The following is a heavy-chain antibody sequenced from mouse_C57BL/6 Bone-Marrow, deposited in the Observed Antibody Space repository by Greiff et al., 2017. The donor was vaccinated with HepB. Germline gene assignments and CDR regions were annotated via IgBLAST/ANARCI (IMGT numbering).Heavy chain of an antibody. V-gene: IGHV1-72*01. Sequence: VQLQQPGAELVKPGASVKLSCKASGYTFTSYWMHWVKQRPGRGLEWIGRIDPNSGGTKYNEKFKCKATLTVDKPSSTAYMQLSSLTSEVSAVYYYARFYYGKRRYFDVWGTGTTVTVSS. CDR2: IDPNSGGT. CDR3: ARFYYGKRRYFDV. D-gene: IGHD1-1*01. CDR1: GYTFTSYW. J-gene: IGHJ1*03.